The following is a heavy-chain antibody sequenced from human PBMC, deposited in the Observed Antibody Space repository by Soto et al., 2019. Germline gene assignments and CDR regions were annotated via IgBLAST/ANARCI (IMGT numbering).Heavy chain of an antibody. CDR3: ARAGYSSSWYYGMDV. CDR2: INHSGST. D-gene: IGHD6-13*01. Sequence: PSETLSLTCAVYGGSFSGYYWSWIRQPPGKGLEWIGEINHSGSTNYNPSLKSRVTISVDTSKNQFSLKLSSVTAADTAVYYCARAGYSSSWYYGMDVWGQGTTVTVSS. CDR1: GGSFSGYY. V-gene: IGHV4-34*01. J-gene: IGHJ6*02.